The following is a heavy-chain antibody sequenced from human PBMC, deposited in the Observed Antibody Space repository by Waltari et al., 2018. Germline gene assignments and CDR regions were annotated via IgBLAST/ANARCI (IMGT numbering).Heavy chain of an antibody. D-gene: IGHD1-26*01. V-gene: IGHV3-23*04. J-gene: IGHJ3*01. CDR1: GFRFVLVG. Sequence: EANLAESGGGLVQPGGSLRVSCTASGFRFVLVGLRWVRQAPGKGLEWVSAISGSGADTFYADSVKDRFVISRDNSKNTVFLEMNSLRAEDTALYYCAKDPPGSYYEGFDEWGQGTMVTVSS. CDR3: AKDPPGSYYEGFDE. CDR2: ISGSGADT.